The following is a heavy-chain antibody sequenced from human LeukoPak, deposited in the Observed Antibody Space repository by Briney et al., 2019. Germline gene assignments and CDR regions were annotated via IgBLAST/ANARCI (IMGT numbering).Heavy chain of an antibody. D-gene: IGHD6-13*01. CDR1: GGTFSSYA. CDR3: ARVPVAAAGTTPIDY. V-gene: IGHV1-69*04. J-gene: IGHJ4*02. CDR2: IIPILGIA. Sequence: SVKVSCKASGGTFSSYAISWVRQAPGQGLEWMGRIIPILGIANYGQKFQGRVTITADKSTSTAYMELSSLRSEDTAVYYCARVPVAAAGTTPIDYWGQGTLVTVSS.